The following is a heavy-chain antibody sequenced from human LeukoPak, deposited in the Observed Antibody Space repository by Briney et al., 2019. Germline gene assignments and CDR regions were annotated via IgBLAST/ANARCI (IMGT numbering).Heavy chain of an antibody. D-gene: IGHD1-26*01. CDR2: ISWNSGSI. J-gene: IGHJ4*02. CDR3: AKSAVKGATRSVDFDY. Sequence: GGSLRLSCAASGFTFDDYAMHWVRQAPGKGLEWVSGISWNSGSIGYADSVKGRFTISRDNAKNSLYLQMNSLRAEDMALYYCAKSAVKGATRSVDFDYWGQGTLVTVSS. CDR1: GFTFDDYA. V-gene: IGHV3-9*03.